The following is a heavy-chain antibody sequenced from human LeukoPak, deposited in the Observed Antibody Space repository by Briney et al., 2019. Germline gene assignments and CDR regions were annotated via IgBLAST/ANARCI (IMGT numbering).Heavy chain of an antibody. CDR2: ISGYNGDT. V-gene: IGHV1-18*01. Sequence: ASVKVSCKASGYTFTSYGISWVRQAPGQGLEWVGWISGYNGDTNSARKLQGRVTMTTDTSTSTAYMELRSLISDDTAVYYCARDQRSSCTGGTCYYFDYWGQGTLVTVSP. CDR3: ARDQRSSCTGGTCYYFDY. J-gene: IGHJ4*02. CDR1: GYTFTSYG. D-gene: IGHD2-15*01.